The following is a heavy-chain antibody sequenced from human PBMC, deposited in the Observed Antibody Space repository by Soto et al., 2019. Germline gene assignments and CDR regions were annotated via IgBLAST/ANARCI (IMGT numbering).Heavy chain of an antibody. D-gene: IGHD3-10*02. Sequence: GGSLRLSCAVSGISFSTSEMNWVRQAPGRGLEWVSYISLTGATIYYANSVEGRFSISRDNAKASLSLQMNSLRDEDTGVYYCARALFDTDGYYVDYWGQGILVPVSS. V-gene: IGHV3-48*03. J-gene: IGHJ4*01. CDR3: ARALFDTDGYYVDY. CDR2: ISLTGATI. CDR1: GISFSTSE.